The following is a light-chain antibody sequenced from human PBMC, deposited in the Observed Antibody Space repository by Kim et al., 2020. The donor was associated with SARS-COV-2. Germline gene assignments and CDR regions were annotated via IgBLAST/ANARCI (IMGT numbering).Light chain of an antibody. V-gene: IGKV1-33*01. J-gene: IGKJ4*01. Sequence: SASVGGRVTITCQASQDISDYLNWYQQKPGKAPNLLISDASNLEAGVPSRFSGSGSGTHFTFTISSLQPEDVATYYCQQYDNLPLTFGGGTKLEI. CDR1: QDISDY. CDR3: QQYDNLPLT. CDR2: DAS.